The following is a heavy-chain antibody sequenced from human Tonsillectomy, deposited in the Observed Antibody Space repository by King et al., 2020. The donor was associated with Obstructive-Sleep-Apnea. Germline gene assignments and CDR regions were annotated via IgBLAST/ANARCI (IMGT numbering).Heavy chain of an antibody. CDR1: GASFSSYY. Sequence: VQLQESGPGLVKPSETLSLTCTVSGASFSSYYRSWIRQPPGKGLEWIGNFHDSGSTNYSPSLKRRVTISVDTSNNQFSLKLSSVTAADTAVYYCARDSSYCSGGSCYSADFDYWGQGTLVTVSS. V-gene: IGHV4-59*01. CDR3: ARDSSYCSGGSCYSADFDY. CDR2: FHDSGST. D-gene: IGHD2-15*01. J-gene: IGHJ4*02.